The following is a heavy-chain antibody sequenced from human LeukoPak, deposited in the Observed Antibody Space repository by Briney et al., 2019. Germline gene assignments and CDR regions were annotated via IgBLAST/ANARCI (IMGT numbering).Heavy chain of an antibody. D-gene: IGHD1-26*01. CDR2: IIPIFGTA. CDR1: GGTFSSYA. Sequence: SVKVSCKASGGTFSSYAISWVRQAPGQGLEWMGRIIPIFGTANYARKFQGRVTITTDESTSTAYMELSSLRSEDTAVYYCARPDPRTLSESYQYEAGAFDIWGQGTMVTVSS. J-gene: IGHJ3*02. CDR3: ARPDPRTLSESYQYEAGAFDI. V-gene: IGHV1-69*05.